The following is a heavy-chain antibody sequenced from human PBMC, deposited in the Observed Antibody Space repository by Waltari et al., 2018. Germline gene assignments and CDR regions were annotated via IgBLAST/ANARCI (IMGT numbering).Heavy chain of an antibody. CDR3: ARQTISCHDY. V-gene: IGHV3-73*01. J-gene: IGHJ4*02. CDR2: IRGSKLNYAT. CDR1: GFTFTDSS. Sequence: EVQLVESGGNLVQPGGSLKLSCAGSGFTFTDSSSIHWVRQAAGKGREWLGHIRGSKLNYATAYSASVMGRFSISRDDSENTAFLQMNSLEAGDTAVYYCARQTISCHDYWGQGTLVTVSS. D-gene: IGHD2-2*01.